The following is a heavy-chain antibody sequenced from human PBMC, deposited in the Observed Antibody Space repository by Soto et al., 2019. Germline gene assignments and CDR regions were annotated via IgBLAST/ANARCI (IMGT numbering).Heavy chain of an antibody. CDR2: IYFSGST. Sequence: PSETLSVTCTVSGACIHMGGYYWSWIRQLTGKGLEWIGYIYFSGSTYYNPSLESRVSISLDTSQNQFSLKLTSVTAADTAVYYCASGNAWEVIRAYWGQGNPGTV. D-gene: IGHD2-21*01. CDR1: GACIHMGGYY. CDR3: ASGNAWEVIRAY. V-gene: IGHV4-31*03. J-gene: IGHJ4*02.